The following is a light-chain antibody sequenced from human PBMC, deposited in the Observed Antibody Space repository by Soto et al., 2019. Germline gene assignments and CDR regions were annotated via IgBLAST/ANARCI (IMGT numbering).Light chain of an antibody. CDR1: QGISSY. CDR3: QQLNSYSYT. V-gene: IGKV1-9*01. J-gene: IGKJ2*01. CDR2: AAS. Sequence: DIQLTQSPSFLSASVGDRVTITCRASQGISSYLAWYQQKPGKAPKLLIYAASTLQSGVPSRFSGSGSGTEFPLTISSLQPEDFATYYCQQLNSYSYTFGQGTKLDIK.